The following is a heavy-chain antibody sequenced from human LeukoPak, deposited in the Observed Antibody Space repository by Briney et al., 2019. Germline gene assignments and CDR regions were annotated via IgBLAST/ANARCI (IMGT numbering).Heavy chain of an antibody. J-gene: IGHJ4*02. D-gene: IGHD2-15*01. V-gene: IGHV4-59*08. CDR3: ARVVASTSIDS. CDR2: IYYSGST. CDR1: GGSISSYY. Sequence: SETLSLTCTVSGGSISSYYWSWIRQPPGKGLEWIGYIYYSGSTNYNPSLKSRVTISLDTSKNQFSLELTSVTAADTALYYCARVVASTSIDSWGQGTLVTISS.